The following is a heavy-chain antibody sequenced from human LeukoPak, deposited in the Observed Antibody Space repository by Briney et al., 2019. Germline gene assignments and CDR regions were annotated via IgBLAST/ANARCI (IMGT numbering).Heavy chain of an antibody. CDR1: GGTFGSYA. Sequence: SVKVSCKASGGTFGSYAISWVRQAPGQGLEWMGRIIPILGIANYAQKFQGRVTITADKSTSTAYMELRSLRSDDTAVYYCARDLRSGWTYKYYYGMDVWGQGTTVTVSS. CDR3: ARDLRSGWTYKYYYGMDV. V-gene: IGHV1-69*04. J-gene: IGHJ6*02. D-gene: IGHD6-19*01. CDR2: IIPILGIA.